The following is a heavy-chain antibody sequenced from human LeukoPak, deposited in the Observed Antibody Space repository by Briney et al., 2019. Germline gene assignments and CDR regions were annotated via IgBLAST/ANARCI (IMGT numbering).Heavy chain of an antibody. V-gene: IGHV4-39*01. CDR1: GDSISTSNSY. Sequence: SETLSLTCTVSGDSISTSNSYWGWIRQPPGKGLEWIGSIYYSGNTYYNASLKSRVTISVDTSKNQFSLKLTSVTAADTAVYYCARVKYYDILTGYFFYYYYMDVWGKGTTVTVSS. D-gene: IGHD3-9*01. CDR2: IYYSGNT. J-gene: IGHJ6*03. CDR3: ARVKYYDILTGYFFYYYYMDV.